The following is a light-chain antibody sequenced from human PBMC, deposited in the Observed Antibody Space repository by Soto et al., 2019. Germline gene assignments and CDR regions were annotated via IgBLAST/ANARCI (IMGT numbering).Light chain of an antibody. CDR3: QQAGGSLRT. V-gene: IGKV3-20*01. CDR2: GAS. CDR1: QSVSSSY. J-gene: IGKJ1*01. Sequence: EIVLTQSPGTLSLPPGERATLSCRASQSVSSSYLAWYQQKPGQAPRLLIYGASSRPTGIPDRFSGSGSETHFTLSISRLEPEDFAVYYCQQAGGSLRTFGQGTKVDIK.